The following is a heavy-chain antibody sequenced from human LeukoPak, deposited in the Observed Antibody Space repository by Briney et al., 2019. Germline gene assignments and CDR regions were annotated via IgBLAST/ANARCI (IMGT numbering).Heavy chain of an antibody. CDR3: AREVGATDY. V-gene: IGHV1-46*01. J-gene: IGHJ4*02. Sequence: ASVKVSCKASGYTFTSYFLHWVRQAPGQGLEWVGIINPSSGGTSYAQRFQGRVTMTRDTSTSTVYMELSSLRSEDSATYYCAREVGATDYWGQGTLVTVSS. D-gene: IGHD1-26*01. CDR2: INPSSGGT. CDR1: GYTFTSYF.